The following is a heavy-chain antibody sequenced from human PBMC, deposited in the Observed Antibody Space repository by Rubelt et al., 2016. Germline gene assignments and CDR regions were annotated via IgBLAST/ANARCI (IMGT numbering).Heavy chain of an antibody. CDR3: ARHKPPLYYDILTGDYKRGEDWFDP. Sequence: SGSTNYNPSLKSRVTISVDTSKNQVSLKLGSLTAADTAVYYCARHKPPLYYDILTGDYKRGEDWFDPWGQGTLVTVSS. CDR2: SGST. V-gene: IGHV4-59*08. J-gene: IGHJ5*02. D-gene: IGHD3-9*01.